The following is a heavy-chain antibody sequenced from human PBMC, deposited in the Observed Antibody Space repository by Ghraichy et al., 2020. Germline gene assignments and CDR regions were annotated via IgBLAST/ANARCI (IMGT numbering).Heavy chain of an antibody. CDR2: IYHSGST. J-gene: IGHJ6*02. CDR3: ARNGIVVVPAAEGVYYYGMDV. V-gene: IGHV4-4*02. D-gene: IGHD2-2*01. CDR1: GGSISSSNW. Sequence: GTLSLTCAVSGGSISSSNWWSWVRQPPGKGLEWIGEIYHSGSTNYNPSLKSRVTISVDKSKNQFSLKLSSVTAADTAVYYCARNGIVVVPAAEGVYYYGMDVWGQGTTVTVSS.